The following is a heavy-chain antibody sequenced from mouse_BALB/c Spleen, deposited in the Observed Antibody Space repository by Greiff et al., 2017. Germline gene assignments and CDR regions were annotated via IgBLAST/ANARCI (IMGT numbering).Heavy chain of an antibody. J-gene: IGHJ2*01. CDR3: ARDPLRY. Sequence: EVQVVESGGGLVQPGGSLKLSCAASGFTFSSYGMSWVRQTPDKRLELVATINSNGGSTYYPDSVKGRFTISRDNAKNTLYLQMSSLKSEDTAMYYCARDPLRYWGQGTTLTVSS. D-gene: IGHD1-1*01. V-gene: IGHV5-6-3*01. CDR2: INSNGGST. CDR1: GFTFSSYG.